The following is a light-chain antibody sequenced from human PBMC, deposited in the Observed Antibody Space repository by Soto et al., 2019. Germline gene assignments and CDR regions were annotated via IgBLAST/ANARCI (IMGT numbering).Light chain of an antibody. J-gene: IGLJ2*01. CDR3: CSYAGSSTSVV. V-gene: IGLV2-23*02. CDR1: SSDVGSYNL. CDR2: EVS. Sequence: QSVLTQPASVSGSPGQSITISCTGTSSDVGSYNLVSWYQQHPGKAPKLMIYEVSKRPSGVSNRFSGSKSGNTASLTISGLQAEDEPDYYCCSYAGSSTSVVFGGGTKLTVL.